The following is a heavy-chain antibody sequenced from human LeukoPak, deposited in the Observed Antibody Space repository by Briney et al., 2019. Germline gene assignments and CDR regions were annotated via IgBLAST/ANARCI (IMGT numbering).Heavy chain of an antibody. CDR3: ARIAAAGPRYFDY. Sequence: SQTLSFTCTVSGGSISSGGYYWSWIRQHPGTGLEWIGYISYSGNTYYNPSLKSRVTISLDMSKNQFSLRLSSVTAADTAVYYCARIAAAGPRYFDYWGQGTLVTVSS. CDR1: GGSISSGGYY. D-gene: IGHD6-13*01. V-gene: IGHV4-31*03. J-gene: IGHJ4*02. CDR2: ISYSGNT.